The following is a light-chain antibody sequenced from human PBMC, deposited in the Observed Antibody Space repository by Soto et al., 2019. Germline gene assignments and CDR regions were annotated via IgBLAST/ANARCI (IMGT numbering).Light chain of an antibody. CDR3: SSFAISNSWV. CDR2: EVT. CDR1: SSDVGGYDY. V-gene: IGLV2-8*01. Sequence: QSALTQPPSASGSPGQSVTISCTGTSSDVGGYDYVSWYQQHPGKAPKLIIYEVTKRPSGVPDRFSGSKSGNTASLTVSGLQAEDEADYYCSSFAISNSWVFGGGTKVTVL. J-gene: IGLJ3*02.